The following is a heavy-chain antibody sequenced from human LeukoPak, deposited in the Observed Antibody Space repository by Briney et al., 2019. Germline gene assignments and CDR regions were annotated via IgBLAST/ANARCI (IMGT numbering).Heavy chain of an antibody. CDR3: ARSPGRGAYFDY. CDR1: AGSISGYY. J-gene: IGHJ4*02. CDR2: IYYSGST. D-gene: IGHD1-26*01. V-gene: IGHV4-59*01. Sequence: TSETLSLTCTVFAGSISGYYWSWIRQPPGKGLEWIGYIYYSGSTNYNPSLKSRVTISVDTSKNQFSLKLSSVTAADTAVYYCARSPGRGAYFDYWGQGTLVTVSS.